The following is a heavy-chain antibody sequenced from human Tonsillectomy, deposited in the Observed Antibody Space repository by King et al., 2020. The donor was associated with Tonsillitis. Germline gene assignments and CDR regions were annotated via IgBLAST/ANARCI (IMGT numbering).Heavy chain of an antibody. CDR1: GFTFSNYG. CDR3: ASIRVGATDY. D-gene: IGHD1-26*01. CDR2: IWYDGNKK. Sequence: VQLVESVGGVVQPGRSLRLSCAASGFTFSNYGMHWVRQAPGKGLEWVAVIWYDGNKKYYADSVKGRFTISRDNSKNTLFLQMESLRAEDTAVYYCASIRVGATDYWGQGTLVTVSS. J-gene: IGHJ4*02. V-gene: IGHV3-33*01.